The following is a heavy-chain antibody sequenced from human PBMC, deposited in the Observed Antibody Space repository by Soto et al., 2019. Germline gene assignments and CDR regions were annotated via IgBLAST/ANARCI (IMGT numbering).Heavy chain of an antibody. CDR2: IYYSGST. J-gene: IGHJ4*02. D-gene: IGHD2-15*01. V-gene: IGHV4-30-2*05. CDR3: ARARGARYFDY. Sequence: TSDTLSLTCAVSGGSISSGGYSWNWIRQPPGKGLEWIGYIYYSGSTYYNPSLKSRVTISVDTSKNQFSLKLSSVTAADTAVYYCARARGARYFDYWGQGTLVTVSS. CDR1: GGSISSGGYS.